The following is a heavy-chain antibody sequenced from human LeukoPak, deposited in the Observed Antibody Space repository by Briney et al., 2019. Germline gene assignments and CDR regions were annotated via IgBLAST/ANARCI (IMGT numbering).Heavy chain of an antibody. CDR3: ARDWLVGSTSFDAFDI. D-gene: IGHD6-19*01. CDR2: ISYDGSNK. Sequence: GGSLRLSCAASGFTFSSCGMHWVRQAPGKGLEWVAVISYDGSNKYYADSVKGRFTISRDNSKNTLYLQMNSLRAEDTAVYYCARDWLVGSTSFDAFDIWGQGTMVTVSS. V-gene: IGHV3-30*03. CDR1: GFTFSSCG. J-gene: IGHJ3*02.